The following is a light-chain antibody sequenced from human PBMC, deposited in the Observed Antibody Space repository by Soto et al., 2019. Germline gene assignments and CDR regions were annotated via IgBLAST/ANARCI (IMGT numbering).Light chain of an antibody. V-gene: IGKV3-20*01. CDR2: HTS. CDR1: ENVGSY. Sequence: EIVLTQSPGTLSLSPGKRATLSCRASENVGSYLAWYQQRPDQAPRLVVYHTSTRATGIPARFSGSGSGTDFTLSISRLEPEDFAVYFCHQFGSSPQTFGHGTKVDNK. J-gene: IGKJ1*01. CDR3: HQFGSSPQT.